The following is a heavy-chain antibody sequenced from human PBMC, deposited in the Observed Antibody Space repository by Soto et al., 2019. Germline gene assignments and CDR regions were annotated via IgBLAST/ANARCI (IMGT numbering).Heavy chain of an antibody. Sequence: QVQLQESGPRLVKPSGTPSLTCAVSSGSISSSIWWSWVRQPPGKGLEWIGQIYHSGSTNYNPSLKRRVAISVDKSRNQCPLRLSSVPAADTAVYCCGGSHPPYAVLNCFDPRRKGTLVTVS. CDR3: GGSHPPYAVLNCFDP. D-gene: IGHD3-10*01. CDR1: SGSISSSIW. V-gene: IGHV4-4*01. J-gene: IGHJ5*02. CDR2: IYHSGST.